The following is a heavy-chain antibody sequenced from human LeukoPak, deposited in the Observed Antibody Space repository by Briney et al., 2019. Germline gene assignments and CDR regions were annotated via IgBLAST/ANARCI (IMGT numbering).Heavy chain of an antibody. CDR1: GFTFSSYG. Sequence: GGSLRLSCAASGFTFSSYGMHWVRQAPGKGLEWVAVIWYDGSNKYYADSVKGRFTISRDNSKNTLYLQMNSLRAEDTAVYYCARGSRVDWYPYYYGMDVWGQGTTVTVSS. V-gene: IGHV3-33*01. CDR2: IWYDGSNK. CDR3: ARGSRVDWYPYYYGMDV. J-gene: IGHJ6*02. D-gene: IGHD3-9*01.